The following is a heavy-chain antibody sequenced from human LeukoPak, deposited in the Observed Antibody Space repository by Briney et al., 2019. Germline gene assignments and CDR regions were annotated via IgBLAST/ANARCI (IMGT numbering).Heavy chain of an antibody. V-gene: IGHV3-23*01. CDR1: GFTFSSYA. CDR2: ISGSGGST. CDR3: AKDHYGDYGFY. Sequence: PGGSLGTSCAASGFTFSSYAMGWVRQAPGKGLEWVSAISGSGGSTYYADSVKGRFTISRDNSKNTLYLQMNSLRAEDTAVYYCAKDHYGDYGFYWGQGTLVTVSS. D-gene: IGHD4-17*01. J-gene: IGHJ4*02.